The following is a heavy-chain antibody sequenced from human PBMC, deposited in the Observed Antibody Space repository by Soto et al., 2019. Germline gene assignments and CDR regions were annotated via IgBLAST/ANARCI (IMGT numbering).Heavy chain of an antibody. CDR2: IIPIFGTA. V-gene: IGHV1-69*13. CDR1: GGTFRSYA. J-gene: IGHJ4*02. CDR3: ARDKITGLFDY. D-gene: IGHD2-8*02. Sequence: GASVPVSCKASGGTFRSYAVSWVRQAHGQGLEWMGGIIPIFGTANYAQKFQGRVTITADESTSTAYMELSSLRSEDTAVYYCARDKITGLFDYWGQGTLVIVSS.